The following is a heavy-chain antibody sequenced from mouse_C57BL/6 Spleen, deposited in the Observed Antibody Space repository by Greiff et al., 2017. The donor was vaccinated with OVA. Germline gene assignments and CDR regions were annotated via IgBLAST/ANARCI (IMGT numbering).Heavy chain of an antibody. V-gene: IGHV1-15*01. Sequence: QVHVKQSGAELVRPGASVTLSCKASGYTFTDYEMHWVKQTPVHGLEWIGAIDPETGGTAYNQKFKGKAILTADKSSSTAYMELRSLTSEDSAVYYCTRKEVYYDYLYYFDYWGQGTTLTVSS. CDR2: IDPETGGT. CDR1: GYTFTDYE. CDR3: TRKEVYYDYLYYFDY. J-gene: IGHJ2*01. D-gene: IGHD2-4*01.